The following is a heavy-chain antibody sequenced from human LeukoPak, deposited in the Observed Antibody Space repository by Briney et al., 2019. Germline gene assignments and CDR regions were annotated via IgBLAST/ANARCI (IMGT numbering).Heavy chain of an antibody. Sequence: SETLSLTCTVSGGSISSYYWSWIRQPAGKGLEWIGRIYTSGSTNYNPSLKSRVTMSVDTSKNQFSLKLRSVTAADTAVYYCARDIFLEWSKADFDAFDIWGQGTMVTVSS. CDR2: IYTSGST. V-gene: IGHV4-4*07. J-gene: IGHJ3*02. CDR3: ARDIFLEWSKADFDAFDI. CDR1: GGSISSYY. D-gene: IGHD3-3*01.